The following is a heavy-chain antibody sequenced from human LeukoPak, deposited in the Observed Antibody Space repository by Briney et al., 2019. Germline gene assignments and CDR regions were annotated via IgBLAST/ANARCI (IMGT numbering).Heavy chain of an antibody. CDR3: ARGLEWLLFDY. CDR2: IYSGGST. CDR1: GFTVSSNY. J-gene: IGHJ4*02. V-gene: IGHV3-53*01. D-gene: IGHD3-3*01. Sequence: GSLRLSCAASGFTVSSNYMSWVRQAPGKGPEWVTVIYSGGSTYYADSVKGRFTISRDNSKNTLYLQMNSLRAEDTAVYYCARGLEWLLFDYWGQGTLVTVSS.